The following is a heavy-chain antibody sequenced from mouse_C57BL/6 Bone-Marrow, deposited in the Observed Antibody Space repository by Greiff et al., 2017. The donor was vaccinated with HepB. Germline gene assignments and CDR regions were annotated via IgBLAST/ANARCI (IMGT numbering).Heavy chain of an antibody. J-gene: IGHJ4*01. CDR1: GYTFTSYW. V-gene: IGHV1-69*01. CDR3: ARLAYYSNSYAMDY. Sequence: QVQLQQPGAELVMPGASVKLSCKASGYTFTSYWMHWVKQRPGQGLEWIGEIDPSDSYTNYNQKFKGKSTLTVDKSSSTAYMPLSSLTSEDSAVYYCARLAYYSNSYAMDYWGQGTSVTVSS. CDR2: IDPSDSYT. D-gene: IGHD2-5*01.